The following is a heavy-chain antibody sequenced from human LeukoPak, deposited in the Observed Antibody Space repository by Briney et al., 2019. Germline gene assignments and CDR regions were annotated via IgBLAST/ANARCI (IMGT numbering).Heavy chain of an antibody. CDR3: ARDRFVPGYCSSTSCYFGY. J-gene: IGHJ4*02. V-gene: IGHV1-2*02. Sequence: ASVKVSCKASGYTFTGYYMHWVRQAPGQGLEWMGWVNPNSGGTHYAQKFQGRVTMTGDTSISTAYMELSRLRSDDTAVYYCARDRFVPGYCSSTSCYFGYWGQGTLVTVSS. CDR2: VNPNSGGT. D-gene: IGHD2-2*01. CDR1: GYTFTGYY.